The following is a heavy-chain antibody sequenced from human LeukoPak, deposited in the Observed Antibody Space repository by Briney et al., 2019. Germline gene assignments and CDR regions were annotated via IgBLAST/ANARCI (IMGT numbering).Heavy chain of an antibody. CDR3: ARDGYSNAMDV. Sequence: GGSLRLSCAASGFTFSSYAMSWVRQAPGKGLEWVANIKYDGSEKYYVDFVKGRFTISRDNAKNSLYLQMNSLRVEDTAVYYCARDGYSNAMDVWGQGTTVTVSS. CDR1: GFTFSSYA. CDR2: IKYDGSEK. J-gene: IGHJ6*02. V-gene: IGHV3-7*04.